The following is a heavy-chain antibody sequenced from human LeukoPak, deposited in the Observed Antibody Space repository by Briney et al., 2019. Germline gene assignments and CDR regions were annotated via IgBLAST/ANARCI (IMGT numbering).Heavy chain of an antibody. CDR1: GGTFSSST. D-gene: IGHD3-10*01. V-gene: IGHV1-69*01. Sequence: SVKVSCKASGGTFSSSTFGWARQAPGQGLEWMGGIIPIFTTANYAQRFQGRVTITADESTSTAYMELSRLRSEDTAVYYCAREVEYYGSGSYWGVFDYWGQGSLVTVSS. CDR2: IIPIFTTA. J-gene: IGHJ4*02. CDR3: AREVEYYGSGSYWGVFDY.